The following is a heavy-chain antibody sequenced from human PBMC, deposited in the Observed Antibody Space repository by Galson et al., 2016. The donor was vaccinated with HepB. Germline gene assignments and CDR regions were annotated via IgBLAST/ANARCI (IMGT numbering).Heavy chain of an antibody. D-gene: IGHD3-16*01. J-gene: IGHJ6*04. CDR3: VRGSTAPDV. V-gene: IGHV3-23*01. Sequence: SLRLSCAGSGFTFSSYGMTWVRQAPGKGLEDVSSISMSGGSRDYAESVKGRFTISGENSRSTLFLQMNSLRVEDTGVYYCVRGSTAPDVWGKGTTVTVSS. CDR2: ISMSGGSR. CDR1: GFTFSSYG.